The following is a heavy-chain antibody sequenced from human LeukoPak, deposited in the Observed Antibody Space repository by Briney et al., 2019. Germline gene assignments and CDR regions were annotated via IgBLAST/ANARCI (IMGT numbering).Heavy chain of an antibody. CDR1: GHTFTSYY. D-gene: IGHD2-15*01. Sequence: ASVKVSCKASGHTFTSYYMHWVRQAPGQGLEWMGIINPSGGSTSYAQKFQGRVTMTRDTSTSTVYMELSSLRSEDTAVYYCARDGCSGGSCYGWFDPWGQGTLVTVSS. CDR3: ARDGCSGGSCYGWFDP. CDR2: INPSGGST. V-gene: IGHV1-46*01. J-gene: IGHJ5*02.